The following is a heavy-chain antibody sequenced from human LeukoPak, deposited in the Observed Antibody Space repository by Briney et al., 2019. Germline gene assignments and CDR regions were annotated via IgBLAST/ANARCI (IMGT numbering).Heavy chain of an antibody. Sequence: PGGSLRLSCAASGFSFRSYAMNWVRQAPGKGLGWVSSITYSSSDIYYADSVKGRFTISRDNTKNSLYLQMNSLRVEDTAVYYCALPGPTEVGYWGQGTLVTVSS. J-gene: IGHJ4*02. CDR3: ALPGPTEVGY. CDR1: GFSFRSYA. D-gene: IGHD1-1*01. CDR2: ITYSSSDI. V-gene: IGHV3-21*01.